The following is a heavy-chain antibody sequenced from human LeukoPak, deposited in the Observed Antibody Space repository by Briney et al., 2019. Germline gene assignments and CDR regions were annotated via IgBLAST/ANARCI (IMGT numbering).Heavy chain of an antibody. CDR1: GFTFSSYA. J-gene: IGHJ1*01. CDR3: ASVWGSYAAYFQH. CDR2: IYSGGST. V-gene: IGHV3-66*01. D-gene: IGHD1-26*01. Sequence: PGGSLRLSCAASGFTFSSYAMSWVRQAPGKGLEWVSVIYSGGSTYYADSVKGRFTISRDNSKNTLYLQMNSLRAEDTAVYYCASVWGSYAAYFQHWGQGTLATVSS.